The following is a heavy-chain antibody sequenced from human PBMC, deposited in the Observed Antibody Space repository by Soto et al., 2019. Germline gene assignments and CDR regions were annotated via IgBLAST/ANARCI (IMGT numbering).Heavy chain of an antibody. V-gene: IGHV1-3*01. Sequence: PSVKVSCKASGYTFTSYAMHWVRQAPGQRLEWMGWINAGNGNTKYSQKFQGRVTITRDTSASTAYMELSSLRSEDTAVYYCARDLGETIFGVVIIGKGMVVWGQGTTVTVSS. D-gene: IGHD3-3*01. CDR3: ARDLGETIFGVVIIGKGMVV. CDR2: INAGNGNT. CDR1: GYTFTSYA. J-gene: IGHJ6*02.